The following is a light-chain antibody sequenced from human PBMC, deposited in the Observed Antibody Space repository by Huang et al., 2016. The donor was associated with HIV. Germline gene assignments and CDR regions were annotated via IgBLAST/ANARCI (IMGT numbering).Light chain of an antibody. CDR1: QSLLHSDGRNY. V-gene: IGKV2-28*01. Sequence: DIVVTQSPLSLPVTPGEPASISCRSSQSLLHSDGRNYLDWYVQKPGQSPQLLIYLGSTRASGVPDRFSGSGSGTEFTLKISRVEAEDVGVYYCRQARHTPPWTFGQGTKVEI. J-gene: IGKJ1*01. CDR2: LGS. CDR3: RQARHTPPWT.